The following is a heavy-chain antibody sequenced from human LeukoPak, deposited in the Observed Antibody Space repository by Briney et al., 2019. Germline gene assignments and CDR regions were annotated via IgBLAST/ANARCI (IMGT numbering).Heavy chain of an antibody. CDR1: GGSFSGYY. J-gene: IGHJ4*02. V-gene: IGHV4-59*08. CDR2: IYYSGST. CDR3: ARLKVYSGSYPSPDY. D-gene: IGHD1-26*01. Sequence: ETLSLTCAVYGGSFSGYYWSWIRQPPGKGLEWIGYIYYSGSTNYNPSLKSRVTISVDTSKNQFSLKLSSVTAADTAVYYCARLKVYSGSYPSPDYWGQGTLVTVSS.